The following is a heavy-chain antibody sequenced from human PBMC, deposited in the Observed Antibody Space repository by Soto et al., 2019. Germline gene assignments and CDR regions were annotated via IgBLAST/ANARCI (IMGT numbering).Heavy chain of an antibody. CDR2: ISSNGSDR. V-gene: IGHV3-30*03. CDR1: GFPFTSYD. D-gene: IGHD3-10*01. CDR3: VGCLYYFDF. J-gene: IGHJ4*02. Sequence: QVQLVESGGGVVKPGRSLRLSCAASGFPFTSYDMNWVREGPGKGLEWVAIISSNGSDRDYADSVKGRFTISRDNSKNTLYLQMNSLRREDAAVYYCVGCLYYFDFRGQGTLVIVSS.